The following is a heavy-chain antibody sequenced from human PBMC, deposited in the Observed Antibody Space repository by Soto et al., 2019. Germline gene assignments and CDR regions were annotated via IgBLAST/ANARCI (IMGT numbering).Heavy chain of an antibody. CDR2: IYYSGST. D-gene: IGHD3-3*01. Sequence: SETLSLTCTVSGGSISSGGYYWSWIRQHPGKGLEWIGYIYYSGSTYYNPSLKSRVTISVDTSKNQFSLKLSSVTAADTAVYYCARVEGTPKRFLEWLSTFDIWGQGTMVTVSS. CDR1: GGSISSGGYY. J-gene: IGHJ3*02. V-gene: IGHV4-31*03. CDR3: ARVEGTPKRFLEWLSTFDI.